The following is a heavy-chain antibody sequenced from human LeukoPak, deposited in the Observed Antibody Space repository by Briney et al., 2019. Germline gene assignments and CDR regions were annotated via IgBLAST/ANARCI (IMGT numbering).Heavy chain of an antibody. CDR3: ARDRGVRGVSFFDY. V-gene: IGHV4-59*01. J-gene: IGHJ4*02. D-gene: IGHD3-10*01. Sequence: SETLSLTCTVSGGSISSYYWSWIRQPPGKGLEWIGYIYYSGSTNYNPSLKSRVTISVDPSKNQFSLKLSSVTAADTAVYYCARDRGVRGVSFFDYWGQGTLVTVSS. CDR2: IYYSGST. CDR1: GGSISSYY.